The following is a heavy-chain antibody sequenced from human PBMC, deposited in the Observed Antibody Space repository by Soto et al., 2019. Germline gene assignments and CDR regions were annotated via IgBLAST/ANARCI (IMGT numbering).Heavy chain of an antibody. J-gene: IGHJ6*02. D-gene: IGHD5-12*01. CDR2: IYYSGST. V-gene: IGHV4-39*01. Sequence: SETLSLTCTVSGGSISSSSYYWGWIRQPPGKGLEWIGSIYYSGSTYYNPSLKSRVTISVDTSKNQFSLKLISVTAADTAVYYCASRGYPIYYYGMDVWGQGTTVTVSS. CDR3: ASRGYPIYYYGMDV. CDR1: GGSISSSSYY.